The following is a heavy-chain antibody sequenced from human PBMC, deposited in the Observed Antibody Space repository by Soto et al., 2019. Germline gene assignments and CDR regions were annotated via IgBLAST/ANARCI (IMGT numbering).Heavy chain of an antibody. CDR3: AREVAAAGGEYDY. CDR1: GYTFTTYG. J-gene: IGHJ4*02. Sequence: QVQLVQSGAEVKNPGASVKVSCKASGYTFTTYGIGWVRQAPGQGLEWMGWISAYNGNTNYAQKVQGRVTVTTDTPTSTAYMELRSLTSDDTAVYYCAREVAAAGGEYDYWGQGTLVTVSS. CDR2: ISAYNGNT. D-gene: IGHD6-13*01. V-gene: IGHV1-18*01.